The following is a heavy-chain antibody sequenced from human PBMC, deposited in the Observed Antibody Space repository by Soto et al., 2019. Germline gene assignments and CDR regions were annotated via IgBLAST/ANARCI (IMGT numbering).Heavy chain of an antibody. D-gene: IGHD6-13*01. Sequence: GGSLRLSCAASGFTFSAYAMSWVRQAPGKGLDWVSSISSSGDSTKYADSVKGRFTISRDNSKNTLYLQMNSLRAEDTAVYYCAKVRSSYYYYYGMDVWGQGTTVTVSS. CDR1: GFTFSAYA. CDR2: ISSSGDST. J-gene: IGHJ6*02. CDR3: AKVRSSYYYYYGMDV. V-gene: IGHV3-23*01.